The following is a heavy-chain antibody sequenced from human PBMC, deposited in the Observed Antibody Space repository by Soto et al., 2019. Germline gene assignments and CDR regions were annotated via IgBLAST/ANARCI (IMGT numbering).Heavy chain of an antibody. V-gene: IGHV1-18*01. Sequence: GASLKVSCKASGYTFTSYGISWVRQAPGQGLEWMGWISAYNGNTNYAQKLQGRVTMTTDTSTSTAYMELRSLRSDDTAVYYCARDLEKPSLFSGYYVDYWGQGTLVTVSS. CDR1: GYTFTSYG. D-gene: IGHD3-22*01. CDR2: ISAYNGNT. J-gene: IGHJ4*02. CDR3: ARDLEKPSLFSGYYVDY.